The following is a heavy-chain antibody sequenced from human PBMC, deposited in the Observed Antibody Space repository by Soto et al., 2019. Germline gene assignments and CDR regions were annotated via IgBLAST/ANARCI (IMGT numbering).Heavy chain of an antibody. V-gene: IGHV4-59*01. Sequence: XETLCLTCTVSGCSISSYYWSWIRQPPGKGLEWIGYIYYSGSTNYNPSLKSRVTISVDTSKNQFSLKLSSVTAADTAVYYCARVARRYGGNSRGAFDIWGQGTTVTVSS. J-gene: IGHJ3*02. D-gene: IGHD2-21*02. CDR3: ARVARRYGGNSRGAFDI. CDR1: GCSISSYY. CDR2: IYYSGST.